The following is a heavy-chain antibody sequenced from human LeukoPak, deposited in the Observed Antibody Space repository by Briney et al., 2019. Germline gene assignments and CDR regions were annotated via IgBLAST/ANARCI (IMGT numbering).Heavy chain of an antibody. V-gene: IGHV1-69*05. CDR3: ARVPPHYYYDSSGYYP. CDR2: IIPIFGTA. CDR1: GGTFSSYA. J-gene: IGHJ5*02. Sequence: SVKVSCKASGGTFSSYAISWVRQAPGQGLEWMGGIIPIFGTANYAQKFQGRVTITTDESTSTAYMELSSLRSEDTAVYYCARVPPHYYYDSSGYYPWGQGTLVTVSS. D-gene: IGHD3-22*01.